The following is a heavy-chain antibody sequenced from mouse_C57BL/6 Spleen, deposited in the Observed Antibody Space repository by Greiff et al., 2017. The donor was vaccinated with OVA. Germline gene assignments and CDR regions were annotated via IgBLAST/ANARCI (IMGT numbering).Heavy chain of an antibody. Sequence: EVQRVESEGGLVQPGSSMKLSCTASGFTFSDYYMAWVRQVPEKGLEWVANINYDGSSNYYLDSLKSRFIISRDNAKNILYLQMSSLKSEDTATYYCARDGDYYGSRYFDVWGTGTTVTVSS. CDR3: ARDGDYYGSRYFDV. CDR1: GFTFSDYY. D-gene: IGHD1-1*01. V-gene: IGHV5-16*01. J-gene: IGHJ1*03. CDR2: INYDGSSN.